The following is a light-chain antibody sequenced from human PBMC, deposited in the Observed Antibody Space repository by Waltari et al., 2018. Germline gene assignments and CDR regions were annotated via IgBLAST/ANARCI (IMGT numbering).Light chain of an antibody. CDR3: MQGVRPWT. CDR2: QVS. V-gene: IGKV2-30*01. Sequence: VMTQSLPTWAGTLGQSASISCTSSQTLLNTYGNVSLNWFHQRPGQSPRRLIYQVSKRDSGVPDRFRGSGSHTDFTLTISRVEAEDVGVYFCMQGVRPWTFGQGTKVEIK. J-gene: IGKJ1*01. CDR1: QTLLNTYGNVS.